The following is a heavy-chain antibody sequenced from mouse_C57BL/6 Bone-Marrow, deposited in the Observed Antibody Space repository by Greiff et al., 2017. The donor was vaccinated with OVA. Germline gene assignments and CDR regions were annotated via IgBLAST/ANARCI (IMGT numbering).Heavy chain of an antibody. CDR3: ASSSYYYGSSALDY. CDR2: IYPRSGNT. Sequence: VKLQESGAELARPGASVKLSCKASGYTFTSYGISWVKQRTGQGLEWIGEIYPRSGNTYYNEKFKGKATLTADKSYNTAYMELRSLTSEDSAVYFCASSSYYYGSSALDYWGQGTTLTVSS. J-gene: IGHJ2*01. V-gene: IGHV1-81*01. CDR1: GYTFTSYG. D-gene: IGHD1-1*01.